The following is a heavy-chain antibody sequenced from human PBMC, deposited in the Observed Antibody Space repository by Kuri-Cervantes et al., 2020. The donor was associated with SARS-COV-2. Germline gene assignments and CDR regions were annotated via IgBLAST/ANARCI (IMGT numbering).Heavy chain of an antibody. D-gene: IGHD3-10*01. V-gene: IGHV1-2*04. J-gene: IGHJ6*02. Sequence: ASVKVSCKASGYTFSDYYMYWVRQAPGQGLEWMGWINPNSGGRNYAQKFQGWGTMIRDTSISTAYMELSRLRPDDTAVYYCATGMVRGLIQSYYYGMDVWGQGTTVTVSS. CDR1: GYTFSDYY. CDR2: INPNSGGR. CDR3: ATGMVRGLIQSYYYGMDV.